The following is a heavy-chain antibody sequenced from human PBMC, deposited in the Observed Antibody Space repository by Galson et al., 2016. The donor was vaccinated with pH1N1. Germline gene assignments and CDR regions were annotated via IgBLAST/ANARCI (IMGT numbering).Heavy chain of an antibody. D-gene: IGHD3-22*01. CDR2: ISASGANT. CDR1: GFTFNIFA. V-gene: IGHV3-23*01. CDR3: VKLDSSGYYYGRFDP. J-gene: IGHJ5*02. Sequence: SLRLSCAASGFTFNIFAMSWVRQAPGKGPEWVSSISASGANTNYADPMKGRFTISRDNSKNTLYLQTNSLRAEDTAIYYCVKLDSSGYYYGRFDPWGQGTLVTVSS.